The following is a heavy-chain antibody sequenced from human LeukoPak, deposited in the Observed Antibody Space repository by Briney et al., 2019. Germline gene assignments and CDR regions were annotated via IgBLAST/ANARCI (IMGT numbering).Heavy chain of an antibody. CDR3: AKSHFGDNHDAFDI. D-gene: IGHD4-17*01. Sequence: GGSLRLSCAASGFTFSSYWMHWVRQAPGKGLEWVSRINTDGSTTDNTNYAGSVKGRFTISRDNAKNTLYLQMNSLRADDTAVYYCAKSHFGDNHDAFDIWGQGTMVTVSS. V-gene: IGHV3-74*01. CDR1: GFTFSSYW. J-gene: IGHJ3*02. CDR2: INTDGSTTDNT.